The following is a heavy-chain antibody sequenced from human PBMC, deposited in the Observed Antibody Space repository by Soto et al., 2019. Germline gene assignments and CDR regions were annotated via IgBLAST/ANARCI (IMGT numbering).Heavy chain of an antibody. CDR1: EFSFNNYA. D-gene: IGHD3-10*01. Sequence: QVHLVESGGGVVRPGTSLRVSCSASEFSFNNYAVHWVRQAPGEGLEWVALISSDGNNKYYPDSVRGRFTISRDHSNNTVYLQMHSLRVDDTAVYYCATWTLPLSWNWPQSAAGKFDYWGQGTLVTVSS. J-gene: IGHJ4*02. CDR2: ISSDGNNK. CDR3: ATWTLPLSWNWPQSAAGKFDY. V-gene: IGHV3-30-3*01.